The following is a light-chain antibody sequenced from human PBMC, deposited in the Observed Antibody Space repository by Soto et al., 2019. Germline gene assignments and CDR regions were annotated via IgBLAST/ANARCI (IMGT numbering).Light chain of an antibody. J-gene: IGLJ3*02. V-gene: IGLV2-8*01. Sequence: QSALTQPPSASGSPGQSVAISCTGTSRDVGTYNYVSWYQQHPGKAPKLLIYEVNKRPSGVPDRFSGSKSGNTASLTVSGLQAEDEADYYCSSLAARPVFGGGTKLTVL. CDR3: SSLAARPV. CDR2: EVN. CDR1: SRDVGTYNY.